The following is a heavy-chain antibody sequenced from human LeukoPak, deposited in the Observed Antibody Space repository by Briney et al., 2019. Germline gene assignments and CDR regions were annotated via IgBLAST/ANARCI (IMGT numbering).Heavy chain of an antibody. J-gene: IGHJ4*02. CDR2: ISDSGGGT. CDR1: GFTFSSYA. D-gene: IGHD2-21*02. CDR3: AKDLRGYCGGDCYSAEY. V-gene: IGHV3-23*01. Sequence: GGSLRLSCAASGFTFSSYAMSWVRQAPGKGLDWVSTISDSGGGTHYADSVKGRFTISRDSSKNTVYLTMNSLRAEDTAVYYCAKDLRGYCGGDCYSAEYWGRGTLVTVSS.